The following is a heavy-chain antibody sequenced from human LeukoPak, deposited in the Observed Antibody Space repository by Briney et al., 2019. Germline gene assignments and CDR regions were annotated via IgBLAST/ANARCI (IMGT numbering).Heavy chain of an antibody. CDR2: ISEGVGNT. CDR1: EFTFTNYA. J-gene: IGHJ4*02. D-gene: IGHD4-17*01. CDR3: AKREKGTTGRFFDY. V-gene: IGHV3-23*01. Sequence: GGSLRLSCAASEFTFTNYAMTWVRQAPGKGLEWVSGISEGVGNTYYADSVKGRFPISRDHSKNTLYLQMNSLRAEDTALYYCAKREKGTTGRFFDYWGQGTLVTVSS.